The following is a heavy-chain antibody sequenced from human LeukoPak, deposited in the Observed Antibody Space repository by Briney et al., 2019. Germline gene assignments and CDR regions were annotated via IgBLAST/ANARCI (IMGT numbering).Heavy chain of an antibody. Sequence: GGSLRLSCAASGFTFSSYTTNWVRQAPGKGLEWVSYITSSSSTIYYADSVKGRFTISRDNAKNSLYLQINSLRAEDTAVYYCARDTVGAPDYWGQGTLVTVSS. CDR2: ITSSSSTI. CDR3: ARDTVGAPDY. V-gene: IGHV3-48*01. J-gene: IGHJ4*02. D-gene: IGHD1-26*01. CDR1: GFTFSSYT.